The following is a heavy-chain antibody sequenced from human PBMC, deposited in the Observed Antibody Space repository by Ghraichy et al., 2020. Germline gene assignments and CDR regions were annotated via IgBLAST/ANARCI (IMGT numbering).Heavy chain of an antibody. V-gene: IGHV4-59*11. CDR3: ARGGFYCGDACYNWPPDH. D-gene: IGHD2-21*02. J-gene: IGHJ4*02. Sequence: SETLSLTCTVSSGSMNNHYWSWTRQSPGKGLEWIGYVYYTGSTKYNPSLKSRVILSVDTSKNQFSLKLNSVTAADTAIYYCARGGFYCGDACYNWPPDHWGQGTLVTVSP. CDR2: VYYTGST. CDR1: SGSMNNHY.